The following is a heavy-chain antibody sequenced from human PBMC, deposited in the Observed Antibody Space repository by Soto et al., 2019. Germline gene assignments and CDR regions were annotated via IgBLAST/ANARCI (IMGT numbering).Heavy chain of an antibody. Sequence: ASVKVSCKASGYAFSNNDIGWARQGTGQGLEWMGWMNPNSGNGGYAQKFQGRVTMTRDTSTSTAYMELSSLTSDDTAIYYCARMATSXXLNWFDPWGQGTLVTVSS. CDR1: GYAFSNND. CDR3: ARMATSXXLNWFDP. V-gene: IGHV1-8*01. CDR2: MNPNSGNG. J-gene: IGHJ5*02.